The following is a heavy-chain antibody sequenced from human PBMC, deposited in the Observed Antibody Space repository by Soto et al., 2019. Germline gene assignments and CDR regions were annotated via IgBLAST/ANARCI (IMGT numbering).Heavy chain of an antibody. Sequence: PGGPLGVAGSASGFTFRSYAMHWVRQAPVKGLEWVAVISYDGSNKYYADSVKGRFTISRDNSKNTLYLQMNSLRAEDTAVYYCARDPGGRVAADYYYYGMDVWGQGTTVTVSS. CDR2: ISYDGSNK. V-gene: IGHV3-30-3*01. D-gene: IGHD6-13*01. J-gene: IGHJ6*02. CDR3: ARDPGGRVAADYYYYGMDV. CDR1: GFTFRSYA.